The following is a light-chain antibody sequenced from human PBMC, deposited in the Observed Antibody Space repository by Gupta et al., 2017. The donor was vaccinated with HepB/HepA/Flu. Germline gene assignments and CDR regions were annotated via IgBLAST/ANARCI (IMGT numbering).Light chain of an antibody. V-gene: IGLV3-25*03. CDR3: QSADITNTYVV. J-gene: IGLJ2*01. CDR2: KDS. CDR1: TLPTQY. Sequence: SYALTQPPSVSVLPGLTARFTCSGDTLPTQYAYWYQQKPGQAPVPVIYKDSKRPSGVPERFSGSSSGTTVTLAINGVQPEDEADYYCQSADITNTYVVFGGGTKLTVL.